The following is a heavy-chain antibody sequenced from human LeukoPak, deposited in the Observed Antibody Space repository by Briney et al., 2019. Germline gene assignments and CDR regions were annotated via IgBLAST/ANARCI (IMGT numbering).Heavy chain of an antibody. J-gene: IGHJ5*02. CDR1: GFTFSDFY. V-gene: IGHV3-11*01. CDR2: ISSSGSTI. CDR3: ARDRARGCTNGVCYPGWLDP. Sequence: PGGSLRLSCAASGFTFSDFYMSWIRQAPGKGLEWVSHISSSGSTIYYADSVKGRFTISRDNAKNSLYLQMNSLRAEDTAVYYCARDRARGCTNGVCYPGWLDPWGQGTLVTVSS. D-gene: IGHD2-8*01.